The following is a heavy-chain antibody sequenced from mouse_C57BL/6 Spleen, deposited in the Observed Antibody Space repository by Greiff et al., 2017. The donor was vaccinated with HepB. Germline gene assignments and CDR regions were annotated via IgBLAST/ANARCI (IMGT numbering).Heavy chain of an antibody. D-gene: IGHD1-1*01. CDR2: INPSTGGT. CDR1: GYSFTGYY. CDR3: ASTVVAKGDY. V-gene: IGHV1-42*01. Sequence: EVKLVESGPELVKPGASVKISCKASGYSFTGYYMNWVKQSPEKSLEWIGEINPSTGGTTYNQKFKAKATLTVDKSSSTAYMQLKSLTSEDSAVYYCASTVVAKGDYWGQGTTLTVSS. J-gene: IGHJ2*01.